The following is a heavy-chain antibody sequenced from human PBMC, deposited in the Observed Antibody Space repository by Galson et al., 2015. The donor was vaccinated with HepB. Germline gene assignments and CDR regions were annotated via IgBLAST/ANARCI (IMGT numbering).Heavy chain of an antibody. Sequence: SLRPSCAASGFYFSSYSMTWVRQAPVKGLEWVSSITTYIYKYQADSLKGRFTIYRDNAKNSLYLQMNSLRAEDTAVYYCARVFDDYGPPNYWGQGTLVTVSS. CDR2: ITTYIYK. V-gene: IGHV3-21*01. J-gene: IGHJ4*02. D-gene: IGHD4-17*01. CDR3: ARVFDDYGPPNY. CDR1: GFYFSSYS.